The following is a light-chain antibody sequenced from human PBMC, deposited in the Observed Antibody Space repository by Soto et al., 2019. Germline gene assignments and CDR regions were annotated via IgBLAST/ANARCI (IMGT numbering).Light chain of an antibody. V-gene: IGLV2-14*01. Sequence: QSALTQPASVSGSPGQAITISCTGTSSDVGGYNNVCWYQQHPGKAPKLIIYDVSNRPSGVFNRFSGSKSGNTASLTISGLQAEDEADYYCCSFTSSTTYVFGTGTKPTVL. J-gene: IGLJ1*01. CDR2: DVS. CDR3: CSFTSSTTYV. CDR1: SSDVGGYNN.